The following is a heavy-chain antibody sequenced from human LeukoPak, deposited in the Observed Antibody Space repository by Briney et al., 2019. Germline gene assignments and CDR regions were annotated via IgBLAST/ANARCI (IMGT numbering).Heavy chain of an antibody. J-gene: IGHJ4*02. V-gene: IGHV4-34*01. D-gene: IGHD6-13*01. CDR2: INHSGST. CDR3: ARGLYSSSWLYY. CDR1: GGSFSDYY. Sequence: SEILSLTCSVYGGSFSDYYWSWIRQPPWKGLEWIGEINHSGSTNYNPSLKSRVTISVDTSKNQFSLKLSSVTAADTAVYYCARGLYSSSWLYYWGQGTLVTVSS.